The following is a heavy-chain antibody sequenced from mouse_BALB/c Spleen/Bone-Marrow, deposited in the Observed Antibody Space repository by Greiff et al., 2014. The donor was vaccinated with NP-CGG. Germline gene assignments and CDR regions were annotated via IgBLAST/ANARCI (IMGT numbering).Heavy chain of an antibody. CDR3: SRLSYGYDGAWFAY. CDR1: GFTFSSYD. J-gene: IGHJ3*01. Sequence: VQLKESGGDLVRPGGSLKLSCAASGFTFSSYDMSWVRQTPDKRLEWVATIGSGGSYTYYPDSVKGRFTISRDNAKNTLYLQMSSLKSEDTAMYYCSRLSYGYDGAWFAYWGQGTLVTVSA. V-gene: IGHV5-6*01. CDR2: IGSGGSYT. D-gene: IGHD2-2*01.